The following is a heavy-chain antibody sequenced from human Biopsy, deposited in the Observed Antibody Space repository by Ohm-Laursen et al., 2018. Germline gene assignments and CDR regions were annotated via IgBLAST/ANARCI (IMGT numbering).Heavy chain of an antibody. CDR3: VRGRAY. J-gene: IGHJ4*02. Sequence: GSLRLSCAASGFTVSTTYMSWVRQAPGKGLEWVSIIYLDGSTYYTDSVKGRFTISRDNSKNALYLQMNSLRPADTAKYYCVRGRAYWGQGTLVTVSS. CDR2: IYLDGST. V-gene: IGHV3-53*01. CDR1: GFTVSTTY.